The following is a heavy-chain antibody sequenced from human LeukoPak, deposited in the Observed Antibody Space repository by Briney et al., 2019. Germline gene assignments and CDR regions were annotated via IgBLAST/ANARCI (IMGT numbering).Heavy chain of an antibody. V-gene: IGHV4-61*08. J-gene: IGHJ4*02. D-gene: IGHD2-21*01. CDR1: GASVSSGGYY. CDR2: IYYSGSS. CDR3: ARRGGAGRSFDY. Sequence: SETLSLTCTVSGASVSSGGYYWSWIRQPPGKGLEWIGNIYYSGSSNYNPSLKSRVTISVDTSKNQFSLKVSSVTAADTAVYYCARRGGAGRSFDYWGQGTLVTVSS.